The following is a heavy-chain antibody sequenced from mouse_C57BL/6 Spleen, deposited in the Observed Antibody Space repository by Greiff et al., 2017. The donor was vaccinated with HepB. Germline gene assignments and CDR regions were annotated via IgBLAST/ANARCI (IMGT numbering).Heavy chain of an antibody. CDR3: ARDGYYKDY. D-gene: IGHD2-3*01. V-gene: IGHV1-26*01. CDR1: GYTFTDYY. CDR2: INPNNGGT. Sequence: VQLKHSGPELVKPGASVKISCKASGYTFTDYYMNWVKQSHGKSLEWIGDINPNNGGTSYNQKFKGKATLTVDKSSSTAYMKLRSLTSEDSAVYYCARDGYYKDYWGPGTSVTVSS. J-gene: IGHJ4*01.